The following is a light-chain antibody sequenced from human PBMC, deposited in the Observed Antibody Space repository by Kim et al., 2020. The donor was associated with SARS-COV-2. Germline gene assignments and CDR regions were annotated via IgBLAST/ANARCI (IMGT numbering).Light chain of an antibody. CDR1: QSIGNS. J-gene: IGKJ4*01. Sequence: EIVMTQSPVTLSLSPGETATLSCRASQSIGNSLAWYQQKPGQVPRLLIYGASTRAPDTSAKFRGSGSGTDFTLNIYGLQSEDSAVYYCQKYNNWPALTFGGGTKVDIK. CDR3: QKYNNWPALT. V-gene: IGKV3-15*01. CDR2: GAS.